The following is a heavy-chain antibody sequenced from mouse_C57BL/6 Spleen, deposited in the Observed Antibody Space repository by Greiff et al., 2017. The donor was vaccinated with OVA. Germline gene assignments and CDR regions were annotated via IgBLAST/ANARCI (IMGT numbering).Heavy chain of an antibody. Sequence: QVQLQQPGAELVKPGASVKLSCKASGYTFTSYWMQWVKQRPGQGLEWIGEIDPSDSYTNYNQKFKGKATLTVDPSSSTAYMQLSSLTSEDSAVNYCAREGEGLRYYFDYWGQGTTLTVSS. CDR2: IDPSDSYT. J-gene: IGHJ2*01. CDR1: GYTFTSYW. V-gene: IGHV1-50*01. D-gene: IGHD1-1*01. CDR3: AREGEGLRYYFDY.